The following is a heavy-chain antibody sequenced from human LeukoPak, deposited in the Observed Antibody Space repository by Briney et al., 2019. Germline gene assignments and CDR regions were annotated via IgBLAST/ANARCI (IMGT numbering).Heavy chain of an antibody. CDR3: ARPYYYDSRIDP. CDR2: INHSGST. CDR1: GGSFSGYY. D-gene: IGHD3-22*01. Sequence: SETLSLTCAVYGGSFSGYYWSWIRQPPGKGLEWIGEINHSGSTNYNPPLKSRVTMSADTSKNQLSLKLSSVTAADTAVYYCARPYYYDSRIDPWGQGILVTVSS. V-gene: IGHV4-34*01. J-gene: IGHJ5*02.